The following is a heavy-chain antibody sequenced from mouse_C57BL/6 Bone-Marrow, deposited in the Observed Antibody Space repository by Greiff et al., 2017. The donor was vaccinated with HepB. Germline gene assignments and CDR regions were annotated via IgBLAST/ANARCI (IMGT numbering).Heavy chain of an antibody. Sequence: QVQLKQSGAELVKPGASVKMSCKASGYTFTSYWITWVKQRPGQGLEWIGDIYPGSGSTNYNEKFKSKATLTVDTSSSTAYMQLSSLTSEDSAVYYCAREGNYWFAYWGQGTLVTVSA. CDR1: GYTFTSYW. D-gene: IGHD2-1*01. CDR2: IYPGSGST. CDR3: AREGNYWFAY. V-gene: IGHV1-55*01. J-gene: IGHJ3*01.